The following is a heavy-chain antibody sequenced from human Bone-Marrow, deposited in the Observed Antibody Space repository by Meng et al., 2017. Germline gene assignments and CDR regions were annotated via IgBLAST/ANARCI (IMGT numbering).Heavy chain of an antibody. D-gene: IGHD2-15*01. CDR1: GYSISSGYY. CDR3: ARDVGPLYYYGMDV. Sequence: SETLSLTCTVSGYSISSGYYWGWIRQPPGKGLEWIGSIYHSGSTYYNPSLKSRVTISVDTSKNQFSLKLSSVTAADTAVYYCARDVGPLYYYGMDVWGQGTTVTVSS. J-gene: IGHJ6*02. V-gene: IGHV4-38-2*02. CDR2: IYHSGST.